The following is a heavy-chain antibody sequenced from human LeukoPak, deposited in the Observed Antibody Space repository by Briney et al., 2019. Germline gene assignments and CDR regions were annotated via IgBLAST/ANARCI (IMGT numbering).Heavy chain of an antibody. CDR3: ARRGRSGWLYYFDY. CDR1: GGSISSYY. J-gene: IGHJ4*02. V-gene: IGHV4-4*09. Sequence: PSETLSLTCTVSGGSISSYYWSWIRQPPGKGLEWIGYIYTSGSTNYNPSLKSRVTISVDTSKNQFSLKLSSVTAADTAVYYCARRGRSGWLYYFDYWGQGTLVTVSS. D-gene: IGHD6-19*01. CDR2: IYTSGST.